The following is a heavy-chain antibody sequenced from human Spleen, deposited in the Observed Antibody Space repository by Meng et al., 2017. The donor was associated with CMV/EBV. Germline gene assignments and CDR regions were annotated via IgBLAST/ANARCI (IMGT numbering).Heavy chain of an antibody. J-gene: IGHJ5*02. V-gene: IGHV4-61*01. CDR2: IYDNGRT. D-gene: IGHD2-2*02. CDR3: ARVFGLSWCSGTSCYKGFDP. CDR1: GGSITSNSYY. Sequence: SETLSLTCTVSGGSITSNSYYWSWIRQPPGKGLEWIGYIYDNGRTNYNPSLKNRVTISVDTSKNQFSLKLSSVTSADTAVYYCARVFGLSWCSGTSCYKGFDPWGQGTLVTVSS.